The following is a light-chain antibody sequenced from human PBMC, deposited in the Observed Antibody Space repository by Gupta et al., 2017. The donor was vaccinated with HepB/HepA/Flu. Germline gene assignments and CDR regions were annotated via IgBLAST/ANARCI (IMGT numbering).Light chain of an antibody. Sequence: SSELTQPLSVSVALGQTARITCGGNDIGSKNVHWCQQKPGQAPVLVIYGDNNRPSGIPDRFAGSRSENTATLTITTAQDGDEADYYCQVWDSNNWYFGGGTKLTIL. J-gene: IGLJ2*01. CDR1: DIGSKN. CDR3: QVWDSNNWY. V-gene: IGLV3-9*01. CDR2: GDN.